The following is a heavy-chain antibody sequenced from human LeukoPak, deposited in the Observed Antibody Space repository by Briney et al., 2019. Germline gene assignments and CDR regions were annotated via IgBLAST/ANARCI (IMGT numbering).Heavy chain of an antibody. J-gene: IGHJ4*02. Sequence: GRSLRLSCAASGFTFSSYGMHWVRQAPGKGLEWVAVISYDGGNKYYADSVKGRFTISRDNSKNTLYLQMNSLRAEDTAVYYCAKDLWYSSGWYVQPSPFDYWGQGTLVTVSS. CDR1: GFTFSSYG. CDR3: AKDLWYSSGWYVQPSPFDY. CDR2: ISYDGGNK. D-gene: IGHD6-19*01. V-gene: IGHV3-30*18.